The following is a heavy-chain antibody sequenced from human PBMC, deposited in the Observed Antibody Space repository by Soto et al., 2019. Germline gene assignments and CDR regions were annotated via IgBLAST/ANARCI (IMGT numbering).Heavy chain of an antibody. D-gene: IGHD1-26*01. J-gene: IGHJ3*02. CDR2: IVPIFGTA. CDR3: ARDHEGATSYHDAFDI. CDR1: GGTFSSYA. Sequence: QVQLVQSGAEVKKPGSSVKVSCKASGGTFSSYAISWVRQAPGQGLEWMGGIVPIFGTANYAQKFQGRVTITADESTSTAYMELSSLRSEDTAVYYCARDHEGATSYHDAFDIWGQGTMVTVSS. V-gene: IGHV1-69*01.